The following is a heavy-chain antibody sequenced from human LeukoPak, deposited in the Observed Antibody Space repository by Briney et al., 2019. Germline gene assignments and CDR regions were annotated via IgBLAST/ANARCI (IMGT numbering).Heavy chain of an antibody. D-gene: IGHD5-24*01. CDR1: GDIVSSNSAA. V-gene: IGHV6-1*01. CDR3: AREPVVEMATINYFDY. J-gene: IGHJ4*02. CDR2: TYYRSKWYN. Sequence: SQTLSLTCAISGDIVSSNSAAWNWIRQSPSRGLEWLGRTYYRSKWYNDYAVSVKSRITINPDTSKNQFSLQLNSVTPEDTAVYYCAREPVVEMATINYFDYWGRGTLVTVSS.